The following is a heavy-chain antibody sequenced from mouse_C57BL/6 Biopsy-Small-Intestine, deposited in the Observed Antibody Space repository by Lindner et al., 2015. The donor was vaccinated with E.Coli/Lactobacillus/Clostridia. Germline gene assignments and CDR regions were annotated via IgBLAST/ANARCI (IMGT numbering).Heavy chain of an antibody. CDR1: GYTFTGHA. CDR2: ITTDYGNT. V-gene: IGHV1S46*01. J-gene: IGHJ3*02. Sequence: SVKVSCKASGYTFTGHAIHWVRQAPGHSLEWMGWITTDYGNTRYSQKFQGRVTITRDTSATTAYMELSSLGSEDTAVYYCARAGWFGNAWYAFDMWGHGTMVTVSS. CDR3: ARAGWFGNAWYAFDM. D-gene: IGHD2-3*01.